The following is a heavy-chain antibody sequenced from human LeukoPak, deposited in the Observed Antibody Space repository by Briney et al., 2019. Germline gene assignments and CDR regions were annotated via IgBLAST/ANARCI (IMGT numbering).Heavy chain of an antibody. V-gene: IGHV4-59*08. CDR2: IYYSGSI. Sequence: SETLSLTCTVSGGSISSYYWSWIRQPPGKGLEWIGYIYYSGSINYNPSLKSRVTISVDTSKNQFSLKLSSVTAADTAVYYCARSLIVVEYYYGMDVWGQGTTVTVSS. CDR1: GGSISSYY. J-gene: IGHJ6*02. CDR3: ARSLIVVEYYYGMDV. D-gene: IGHD3-22*01.